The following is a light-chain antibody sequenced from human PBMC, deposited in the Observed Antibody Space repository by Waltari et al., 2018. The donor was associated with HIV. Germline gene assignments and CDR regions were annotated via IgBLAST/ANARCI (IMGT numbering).Light chain of an antibody. Sequence: QSALTQPASVSGSPGQSTPISCTGTRSADGGYTYVPWYQQHPGKAPKLMIYEVSYPPSGVSNRFSGSKSGNTASLTISGLQAEDEADYYCSSYTSTSTVFGGGTKLTVL. CDR3: SSYTSTSTV. CDR1: RSADGGYTY. CDR2: EVS. V-gene: IGLV2-14*01. J-gene: IGLJ3*02.